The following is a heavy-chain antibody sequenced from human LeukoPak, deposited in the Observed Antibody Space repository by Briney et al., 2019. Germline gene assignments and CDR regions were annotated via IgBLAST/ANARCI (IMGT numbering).Heavy chain of an antibody. V-gene: IGHV3-30*18. CDR1: GFTFSSYG. CDR3: AKRSGVYSDNSGVFDY. D-gene: IGHD4-11*01. Sequence: GGSLRLSCAASGFTFSSYGMHWVRQAPGKGLEWVAVISYDGSNKYYADSVKGRFTISRDNSKNTVLLQMDSLRAEDTAIYYCAKRSGVYSDNSGVFDYWGQGSLVTVSS. CDR2: ISYDGSNK. J-gene: IGHJ4*02.